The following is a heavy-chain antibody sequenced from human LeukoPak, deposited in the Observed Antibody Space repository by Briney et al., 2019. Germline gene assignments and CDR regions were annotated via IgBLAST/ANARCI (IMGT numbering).Heavy chain of an antibody. D-gene: IGHD1-26*01. CDR1: GFTSDDYA. CDR3: ARDGDGGDSGSRFDY. Sequence: PGGSLRLSCAASGFTSDDYAMHWVRQAPGKDLEWVSGINSDGSSTSYADSVKGRFTISRDNAKNTLYLQMNSLRAEDTAVYYCARDGDGGDSGSRFDYWGQGTLVTVSS. J-gene: IGHJ4*02. V-gene: IGHV3-74*01. CDR2: INSDGSST.